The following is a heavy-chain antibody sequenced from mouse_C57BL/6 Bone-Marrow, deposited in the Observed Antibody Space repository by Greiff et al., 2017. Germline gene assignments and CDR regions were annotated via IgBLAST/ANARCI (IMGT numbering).Heavy chain of an antibody. V-gene: IGHV14-1*01. Sequence: VQLQQSGAELVRPGASVKLSCTASGFNIKDYYMHWVKQRPEQGLEWIGRIDPEDGDTEYAPKFQGKATMTADTSSNPAYLQLSSLTSEDTAVYYCTTGDYYGSSKYYYAMDYWGQGTSVTVSS. J-gene: IGHJ4*01. CDR3: TTGDYYGSSKYYYAMDY. CDR1: GFNIKDYY. CDR2: IDPEDGDT. D-gene: IGHD1-1*01.